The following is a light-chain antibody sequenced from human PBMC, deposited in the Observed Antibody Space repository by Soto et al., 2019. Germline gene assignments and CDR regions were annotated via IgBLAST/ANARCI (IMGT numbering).Light chain of an antibody. CDR1: QSVSSSY. CDR2: DAS. Sequence: EIVLTQSPGTLSLSPGERATLSCRASQSVSSSYLAWYQQKPGQAPRLLIYDASNRATGIPARFSGSGSGTDFSLTISRLEPEDFAVYYCQHYDSLRWTFGLGTKVDIK. J-gene: IGKJ1*01. V-gene: IGKV3-20*01. CDR3: QHYDSLRWT.